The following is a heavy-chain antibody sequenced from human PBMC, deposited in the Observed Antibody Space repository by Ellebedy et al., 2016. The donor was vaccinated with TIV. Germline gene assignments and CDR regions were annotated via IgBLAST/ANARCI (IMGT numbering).Heavy chain of an antibody. D-gene: IGHD2-15*01. CDR2: IKTTTGGGAT. V-gene: IGHV3-15*07. CDR1: GFIFSNAW. CDR3: TTELCSSGCFPGIY. J-gene: IGHJ4*02. Sequence: PGGSLRLSCAASGFIFSNAWVNWVRQAPGQGLEWLGRIKTTTGGGATDYAAPVKGRFIISRDDSKNTLYLQMNSLKTEDAAVYYCTTELCSSGCFPGIYWGQGSLVTVSS.